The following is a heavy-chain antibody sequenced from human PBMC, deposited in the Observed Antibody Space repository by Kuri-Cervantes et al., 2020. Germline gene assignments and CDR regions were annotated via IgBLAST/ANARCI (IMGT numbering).Heavy chain of an antibody. CDR3: AREQIVVGLVGYYYYGMDV. V-gene: IGHV3-21*01. CDR1: GFTFSSYS. J-gene: IGHJ6*02. D-gene: IGHD3-22*01. Sequence: ETLSLTCAASGFTFSSYSMNWVRQAPGKGLEWVSSISSSSSYIYYADSVKGRFTISRDNSKNTLYLQMNSLRAEDTAVYYCAREQIVVGLVGYYYYGMDVWGQGTTVTVSS. CDR2: ISSSSSYI.